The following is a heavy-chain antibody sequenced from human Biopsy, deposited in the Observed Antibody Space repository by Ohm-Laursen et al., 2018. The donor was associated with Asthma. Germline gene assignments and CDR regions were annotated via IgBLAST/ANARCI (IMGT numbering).Heavy chain of an antibody. CDR1: SGYGGYMRSGNYY. CDR2: IYYSGTT. J-gene: IGHJ6*02. Sequence: SETLSLTCSLSSGYGGYMRSGNYYWGWIRQPPGKGLEWIGSIYYSGTTYYNLSLESRVTVSADTSKNQFSLKLTSVTAADTAVYYCVRGSSSWHHGPFHYYYGLDVWGQGTTATVSS. V-gene: IGHV4-39*01. D-gene: IGHD6-13*01. CDR3: VRGSSSWHHGPFHYYYGLDV.